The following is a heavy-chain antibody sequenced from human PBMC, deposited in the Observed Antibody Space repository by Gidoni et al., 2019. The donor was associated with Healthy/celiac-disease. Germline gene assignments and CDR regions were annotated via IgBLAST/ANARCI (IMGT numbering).Heavy chain of an antibody. J-gene: IGHJ6*02. CDR3: ARADYSGYDYAAYYYGMDV. D-gene: IGHD5-12*01. V-gene: IGHV3-30-3*01. Sequence: QVQLVESGGGVVQPGRSLRLSCAASGFTFSSYAMHWVRQAPGKGLEGVAVISYDGSNKYYADSVKGRFTISRDNSKNTLYLQMNSLRAEDTAVYYCARADYSGYDYAAYYYGMDVWGQGTTVTVSS. CDR2: ISYDGSNK. CDR1: GFTFSSYA.